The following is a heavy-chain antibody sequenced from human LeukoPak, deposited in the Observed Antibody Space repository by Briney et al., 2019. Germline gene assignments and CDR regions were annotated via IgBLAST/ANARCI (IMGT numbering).Heavy chain of an antibody. J-gene: IGHJ4*02. CDR2: ISSSSSYI. D-gene: IGHD2-15*01. CDR1: GVTFSSYS. V-gene: IGHV3-21*01. CDR3: ARDNYCSGGSCYALLDY. Sequence: GGSLRLSCAASGVTFSSYSMTWVRQAPGKGLEWVSSISSSSSYIYYADSVKGRFTISRDNAKNSLYLQMNSLRAEDTAVYYCARDNYCSGGSCYALLDYWGQGTLVTVSS.